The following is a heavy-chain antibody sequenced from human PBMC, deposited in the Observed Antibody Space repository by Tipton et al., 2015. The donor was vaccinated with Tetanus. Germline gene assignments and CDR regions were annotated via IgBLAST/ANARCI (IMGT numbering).Heavy chain of an antibody. CDR3: ARDQARGARGWNYFDC. D-gene: IGHD1-26*01. CDR2: IYNSGST. J-gene: IGHJ4*02. Sequence: GLVKPSQTLSLTCTVSGGSISRGGYYWSWIRQQPGKGLEWIGDIYNSGSTYYNPSLKSRVTISVDTSKNQFSPKLNSVTAADTAVYYCARDQARGARGWNYFDCWGQGTLVTVSS. V-gene: IGHV4-31*03. CDR1: GGSISRGGYY.